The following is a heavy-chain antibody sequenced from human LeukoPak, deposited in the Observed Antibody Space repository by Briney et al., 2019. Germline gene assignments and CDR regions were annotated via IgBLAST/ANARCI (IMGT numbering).Heavy chain of an antibody. CDR1: GGSIGSYY. D-gene: IGHD6-13*01. CDR2: IYYSGST. V-gene: IGHV4-59*01. J-gene: IGHJ5*02. Sequence: SETLSLTCTVSGGSIGSYYWSWIRQPPGKGLEWIGYIYYSGSTNYNPSLKSRVTISVDTSKNQFSLKLSSVTAADTAVYYCARDGAAAGRRWFDPWGQGTLVTVSS. CDR3: ARDGAAAGRRWFDP.